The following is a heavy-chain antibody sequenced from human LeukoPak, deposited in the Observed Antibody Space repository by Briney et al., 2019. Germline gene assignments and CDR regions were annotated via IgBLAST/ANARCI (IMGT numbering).Heavy chain of an antibody. CDR2: VYYSGST. CDR1: GGSISSSSYY. V-gene: IGHV4-39*01. J-gene: IGHJ4*02. D-gene: IGHD3-22*01. Sequence: SETLSLTCTVSGGSISSSSYYWGRIRQPPGKGLEWIGSVYYSGSTYYNPSLKSRVTISVDTSKNQFSLKLSSVTAADTAVYYCARHTVPYSSGYYFVYWGQGTLVTVSS. CDR3: ARHTVPYSSGYYFVY.